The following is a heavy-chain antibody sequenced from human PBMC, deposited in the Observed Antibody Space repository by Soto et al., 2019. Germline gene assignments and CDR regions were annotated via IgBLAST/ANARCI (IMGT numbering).Heavy chain of an antibody. V-gene: IGHV4-34*01. J-gene: IGHJ5*02. CDR1: GGSFSGYY. CDR2: INHSGST. CDR3: ARDRLNCSGGSCYSGWFDP. D-gene: IGHD2-15*01. Sequence: SETLSLTCAVYGGSFSGYYWSWIRQPPGKGLEWIGEINHSGSTNYNPSLKSRVTISVDTSKNQFSLKLSSVTAADTAVYYCARDRLNCSGGSCYSGWFDPWGQGTLVTVSS.